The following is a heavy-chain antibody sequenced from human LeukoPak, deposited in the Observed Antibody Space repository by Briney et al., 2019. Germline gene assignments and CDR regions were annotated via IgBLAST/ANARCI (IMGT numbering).Heavy chain of an antibody. Sequence: PGRSLRLSCAASGFTFSSYGMHWVRQAPGKGLEWVAVISYDGSNKYYADSVKGRFTISRDNSKNTLYLQMNSLRAEDTAVYYCAKEGWFDAFDIWGQGIMVTVSS. CDR3: AKEGWFDAFDI. V-gene: IGHV3-30*18. J-gene: IGHJ3*02. CDR1: GFTFSSYG. D-gene: IGHD6-19*01. CDR2: ISYDGSNK.